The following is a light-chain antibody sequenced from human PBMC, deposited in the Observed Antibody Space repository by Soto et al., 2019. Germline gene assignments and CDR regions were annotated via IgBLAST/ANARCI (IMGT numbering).Light chain of an antibody. V-gene: IGLV2-14*01. J-gene: IGLJ1*01. Sequence: QSALTQPASVSGSPGQSITISCTGTSSDVVGYNYVSWYQQHPGKAPKLMIYDVSNRPSGVSNRFPGSKSGNTASLTISGLQADDEADYYCSSYTSSSTLPYVFGTGTKVTVL. CDR3: SSYTSSSTLPYV. CDR2: DVS. CDR1: SSDVVGYNY.